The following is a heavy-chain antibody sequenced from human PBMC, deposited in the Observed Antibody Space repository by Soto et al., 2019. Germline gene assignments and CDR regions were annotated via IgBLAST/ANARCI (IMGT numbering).Heavy chain of an antibody. CDR1: GFTFSSYA. CDR2: ISYDGSNK. J-gene: IGHJ4*02. Sequence: QVQLVESGGGVVQPGRSLRLSCAASGFTFSSYAMHWVRQAPGKGLEWVAVISYDGSNKYYADSVKGRFTISRDNSKNTLYLQMNSLRAEDTAVYYCARGGHDYGDHDAMDYWGQGTLVTVSS. D-gene: IGHD4-17*01. V-gene: IGHV3-30-3*01. CDR3: ARGGHDYGDHDAMDY.